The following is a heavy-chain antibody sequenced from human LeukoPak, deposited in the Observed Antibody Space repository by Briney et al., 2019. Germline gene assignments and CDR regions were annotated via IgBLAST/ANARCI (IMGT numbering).Heavy chain of an antibody. J-gene: IGHJ4*02. V-gene: IGHV4-59*08. D-gene: IGHD6-19*01. Sequence: SETLSLTCTVSGGSISSYYWSWIRQPPGKGLEWIGYIYYSGGTNYNPSLKSRVTISVDTSKNQFSLKLSSVTAADTAVYYCARHRGHAVADPYFDYWGQGTLVTVSS. CDR2: IYYSGGT. CDR1: GGSISSYY. CDR3: ARHRGHAVADPYFDY.